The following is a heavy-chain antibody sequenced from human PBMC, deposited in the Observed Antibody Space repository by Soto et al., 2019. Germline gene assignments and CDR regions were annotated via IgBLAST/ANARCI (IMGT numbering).Heavy chain of an antibody. D-gene: IGHD3-22*01. Sequence: QVQLVESGGGVVQPGRSLRLSCAASGFTFSSYGMHWVRQAPGKGLEGVAVISYDGSNKYYADSVKGRFTISRDNSKNTLYRQMNDLRAEDRAVYYCAKVVVIRHYYYYGIDVWGQGTTVTVSS. J-gene: IGHJ6*02. CDR3: AKVVVIRHYYYYGIDV. CDR1: GFTFSSYG. CDR2: ISYDGSNK. V-gene: IGHV3-30*18.